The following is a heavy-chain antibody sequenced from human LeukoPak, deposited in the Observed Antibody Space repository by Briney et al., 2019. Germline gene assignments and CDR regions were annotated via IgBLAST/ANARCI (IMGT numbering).Heavy chain of an antibody. Sequence: PSETLSLTCTVSGGSISSSSYYWGWIRQPPGKGLEWIGSIYYSGSTYYNPSLKSRVTISVDTSKNQFSLKLSSVTAADTAVYYCAREGYYDILTGYYNPRFDYWGQGTLVTASS. J-gene: IGHJ4*02. CDR1: GGSISSSSYY. CDR3: AREGYYDILTGYYNPRFDY. D-gene: IGHD3-9*01. CDR2: IYYSGST. V-gene: IGHV4-39*07.